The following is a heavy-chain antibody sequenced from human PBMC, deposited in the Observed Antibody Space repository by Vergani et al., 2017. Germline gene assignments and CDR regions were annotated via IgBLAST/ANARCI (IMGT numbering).Heavy chain of an antibody. Sequence: EVQLLESGGGLVQPGGSLRLSCAASGFTFSSYAMSWVRQAPGKGLEWVSAISGSGGSTYYADSVKGRFTISRDNSKNTLYLQMNSLRAEDTAVYYCARDHIVVVPAAIPSNYGMDVWGQGTTVTVSS. CDR3: ARDHIVVVPAAIPSNYGMDV. V-gene: IGHV3-23*01. J-gene: IGHJ6*02. D-gene: IGHD2-2*01. CDR1: GFTFSSYA. CDR2: ISGSGGST.